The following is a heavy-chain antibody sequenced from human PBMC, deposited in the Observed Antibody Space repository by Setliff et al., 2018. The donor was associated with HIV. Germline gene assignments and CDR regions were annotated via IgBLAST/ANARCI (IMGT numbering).Heavy chain of an antibody. CDR1: GVSISSSNLY. Sequence: SETLSLTCTVSGVSISSSNLYWGWIRQSPGKGMEWIGSINYSGSTYYNPPLTSRVTMSVDTYKNQFSLKVRSVTAADTAVYYCASLGYCSGVRCYQPSYYYYGLDVWGQGTTVTVSS. J-gene: IGHJ6*02. CDR2: INYSGST. V-gene: IGHV4-39*07. CDR3: ASLGYCSGVRCYQPSYYYYGLDV. D-gene: IGHD2-15*01.